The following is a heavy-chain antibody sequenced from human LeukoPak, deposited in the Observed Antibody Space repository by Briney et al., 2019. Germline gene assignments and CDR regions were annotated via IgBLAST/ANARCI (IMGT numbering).Heavy chain of an antibody. J-gene: IGHJ4*02. CDR1: GITLSNYG. D-gene: IGHD3-22*01. CDR2: ISDSGGRT. Sequence: GGSLRLSCAVSGITLSNYGMSWVRQAPGKGLEWVAGISDSGGRTNYADSVKGRFTISRDNPKNTLYLQMNSLRAEDTAVYYCARDLTGNYYDSSGILDYWGQGTLVTVSS. V-gene: IGHV3-23*01. CDR3: ARDLTGNYYDSSGILDY.